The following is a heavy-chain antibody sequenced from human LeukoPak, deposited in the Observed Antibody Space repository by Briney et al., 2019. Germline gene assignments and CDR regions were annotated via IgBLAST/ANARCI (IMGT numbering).Heavy chain of an antibody. V-gene: IGHV3-74*01. CDR2: IHNDGDGP. CDR3: ARDRPHNWFDP. CDR1: GHPFRIHW. J-gene: IGHJ5*02. Sequence: GGSLRLSCAASGHPFRIHWMQWVRQAPGKGLVWVAHIHNDGDGPTYADSVKGRFTICRDNAKNTLYLQMNSLRAEDTAVYYCARDRPHNWFDPWGQGTLVTVSS.